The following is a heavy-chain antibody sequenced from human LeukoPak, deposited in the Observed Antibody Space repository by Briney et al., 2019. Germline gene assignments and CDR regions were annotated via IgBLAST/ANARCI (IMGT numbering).Heavy chain of an antibody. J-gene: IGHJ5*02. Sequence: ASVKVSCKPSGYTFTGYYMHWVRQAPGQGLEWMGWISPNSGGTKHAQKFQGRVTMTKHTTHSPAYLALSRLSCDDPARDCCPRSLRSGGSDPRQNWFDPSGQGKLVTVSS. CDR2: ISPNSGGT. V-gene: IGHV1-2*02. CDR3: PRSLRSGGSDPRQNWFDP. D-gene: IGHD2-15*01. CDR1: GYTFTGYY.